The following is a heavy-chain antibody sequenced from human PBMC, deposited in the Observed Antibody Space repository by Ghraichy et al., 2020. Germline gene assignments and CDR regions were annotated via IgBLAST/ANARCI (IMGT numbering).Heavy chain of an antibody. CDR3: ARRACSSSNCYSRYFDL. V-gene: IGHV4-59*08. Sequence: SETLSLTCPVSGGSISSYYWIWLRQPPGKGLEWIGYIYNSGSTNYNPSLKSRVTISIDTSKNQFSLRLSSVTAADTAVYYCARRACSSSNCYSRYFDLWGRGALVTVSS. CDR2: IYNSGST. CDR1: GGSISSYY. D-gene: IGHD2-2*02. J-gene: IGHJ2*01.